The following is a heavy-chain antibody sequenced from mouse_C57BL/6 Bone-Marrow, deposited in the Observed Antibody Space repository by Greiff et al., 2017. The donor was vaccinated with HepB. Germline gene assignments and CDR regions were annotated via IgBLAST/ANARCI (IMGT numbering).Heavy chain of an antibody. J-gene: IGHJ4*01. CDR2: ISDGGSYT. CDR1: GFTFSSYA. V-gene: IGHV5-4*01. D-gene: IGHD2-1*01. Sequence: DVQLVESGGGLVKPGGSLKLSCAASGFTFSSYAMSWVRQTPEKRLEWVATISDGGSYTYYPDNVKGRFTISRDTAKNTLYLQMSHLKSEDTAMYYCARDGYGNYPYAMDYWGKGTSVTVSS. CDR3: ARDGYGNYPYAMDY.